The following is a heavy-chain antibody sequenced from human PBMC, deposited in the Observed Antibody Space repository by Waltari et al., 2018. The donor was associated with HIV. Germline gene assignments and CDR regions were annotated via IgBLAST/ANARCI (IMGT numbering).Heavy chain of an antibody. J-gene: IGHJ4*02. CDR2: ISSSSSTI. Sequence: EVQLVESGGGLVQPGGSLRLACAASGFSFSSHSMNCVRQAPGKGLEWVSYISSSSSTIYYADSVKGRFTISRDNAQNSLYLQMNSLRDEDTAVYYCARDPRNIVGDHFDYWGQGTLVTVSS. CDR3: ARDPRNIVGDHFDY. CDR1: GFSFSSHS. V-gene: IGHV3-48*02. D-gene: IGHD1-26*01.